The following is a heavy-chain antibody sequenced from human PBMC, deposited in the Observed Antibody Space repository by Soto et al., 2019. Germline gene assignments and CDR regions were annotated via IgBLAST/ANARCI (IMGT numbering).Heavy chain of an antibody. J-gene: IGHJ6*03. CDR2: IYYSGST. CDR3: AREPRNDPHYMDV. D-gene: IGHD1-1*01. CDR1: GGSISNGGYY. V-gene: IGHV4-31*02. Sequence: IISHPWTVSGGSISNGGYYWSWKRQQPGKGLEWIGYIYYSGSTYYNTSLKSRVNISVDTSKNQFSLKLSSVTAADTAVYYCAREPRNDPHYMDVWGKGTTVTVSS.